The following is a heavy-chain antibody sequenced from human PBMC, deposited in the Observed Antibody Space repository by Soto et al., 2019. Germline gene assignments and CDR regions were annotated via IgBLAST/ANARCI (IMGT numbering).Heavy chain of an antibody. D-gene: IGHD6-6*01. J-gene: IGHJ5*02. CDR2: ISANSDTR. V-gene: IGHV3-48*02. CDR3: ARVPSARFASGP. CDR1: GFTFSSHS. Sequence: GGSLRLSCAASGFTFSSHSMNWVRQAPGKGLEWISYISANSDTRDYADSVKGRFTISRDNARNSLYLQINSLRDEDTAVYYCARVPSARFASGPWGQGTLVTVS.